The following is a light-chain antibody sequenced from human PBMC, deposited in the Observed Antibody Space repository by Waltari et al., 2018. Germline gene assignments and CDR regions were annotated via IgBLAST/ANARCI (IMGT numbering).Light chain of an antibody. J-gene: IGKJ3*01. Sequence: DIQLTQSPSFLSASVGDRVTITCRASQGISSYLVWYQQKPGKAPKLLIYAASILQSGVPSRFSGSGSGTEFTLTISSLQPEDFATYYCQHLNNYPFTFGPGTKVDIK. CDR1: QGISSY. V-gene: IGKV1-9*01. CDR2: AAS. CDR3: QHLNNYPFT.